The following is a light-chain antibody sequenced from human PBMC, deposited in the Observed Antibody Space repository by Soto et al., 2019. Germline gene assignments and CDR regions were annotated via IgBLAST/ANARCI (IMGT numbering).Light chain of an antibody. CDR2: STN. Sequence: QAVVTQEPSFSVSPGGTVTLTCGLSSGSVSTSYYPSWYQQTPGQAPRTLIYSTNTRSSGVPDRFSGSILGNKAALTITGAQADDESDYYCVLYMGSRIVVFGGGTKLTVL. CDR1: SGSVSTSYY. V-gene: IGLV8-61*01. CDR3: VLYMGSRIVV. J-gene: IGLJ2*01.